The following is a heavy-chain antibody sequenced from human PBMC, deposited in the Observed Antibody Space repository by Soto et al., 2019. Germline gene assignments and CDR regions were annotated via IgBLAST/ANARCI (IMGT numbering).Heavy chain of an antibody. CDR3: AHYSANWYEMGQGFDT. V-gene: IGHV2-5*02. J-gene: IGHJ5*02. CDR2: IFWDDDK. D-gene: IGHD1-1*01. Sequence: VSGATLVNPTQTLTLPCTFSGFSLTTSGVGVGWIRQPPGKALEWLALIFWDDDKRYSPSLKTRLTVTKDTSKNQVVLTMTNMDPVDTAIYHCAHYSANWYEMGQGFDTWGQGTLVTVSS. CDR1: GFSLTTSGVG.